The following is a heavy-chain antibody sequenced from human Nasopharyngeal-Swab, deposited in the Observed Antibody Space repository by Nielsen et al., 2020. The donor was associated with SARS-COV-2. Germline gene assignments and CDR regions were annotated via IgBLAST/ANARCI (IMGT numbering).Heavy chain of an antibody. Sequence: ASVKVSCKASGYTLSNYAMYWVRQAPGQRPEWMGWINAGNGNTKYSQKFHDRLTLTSDTSANTAYMDLSSLRSEDTAVYYCVRDDGSSWLLDKWGQGTLVTVSA. CDR2: INAGNGNT. CDR3: VRDDGSSWLLDK. J-gene: IGHJ4*02. V-gene: IGHV1-3*01. D-gene: IGHD6-13*01. CDR1: GYTLSNYA.